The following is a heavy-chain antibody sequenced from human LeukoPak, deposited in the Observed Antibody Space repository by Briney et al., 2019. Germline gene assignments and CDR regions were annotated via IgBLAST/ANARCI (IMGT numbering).Heavy chain of an antibody. CDR2: FDPEDGET. D-gene: IGHD6-13*01. CDR3: ATDRVAAAGTAGEMVY. J-gene: IGHJ4*02. Sequence: ASVKVSCEVSGYTLTELSMHWVRQAPGKGLEWMGGFDPEDGETIYAQKFQGRVTMTEDTSTDTAYMELSSLRSEDTAVYYCATDRVAAAGTAGEMVYWGRGTLVTVSS. CDR1: GYTLTELS. V-gene: IGHV1-24*01.